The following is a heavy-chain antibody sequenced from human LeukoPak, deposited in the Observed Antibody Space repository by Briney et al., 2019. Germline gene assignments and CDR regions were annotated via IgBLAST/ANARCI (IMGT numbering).Heavy chain of an antibody. J-gene: IGHJ4*02. CDR1: GYSFTSYG. CDR3: ARDRSDDFWSGAIFDY. D-gene: IGHD3-3*01. CDR2: ISAYNGNT. V-gene: IGHV1-18*01. Sequence: ASVKVSCKASGYSFTSYGISWVRQAPGQGLEWMGWISAYNGNTNYAQKLQGRVTMTTDTSTSTAYMELRSLRSEDTAVYYCARDRSDDFWSGAIFDYWGQGTLVTVSS.